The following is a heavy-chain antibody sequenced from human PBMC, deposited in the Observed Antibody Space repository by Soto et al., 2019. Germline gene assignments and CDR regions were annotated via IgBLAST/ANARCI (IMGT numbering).Heavy chain of an antibody. CDR3: ARSPYSLEGDGQHYYYSMDL. D-gene: IGHD2-15*01. CDR2: IKPNTDDT. CDR1: GFTFSGFY. V-gene: IGHV1-2*02. Sequence: QVQLVQSGAAVKRPGASVKVSCEPSGFTFSGFYLHWVRQAPGQGLEWMGWIKPNTDDTGYAQKFQGRVTLTWDTSSSAGYLDLSRLRSDDTAVYYCARSPYSLEGDGQHYYYSMDLWGLGTTVTFSS. J-gene: IGHJ6*02.